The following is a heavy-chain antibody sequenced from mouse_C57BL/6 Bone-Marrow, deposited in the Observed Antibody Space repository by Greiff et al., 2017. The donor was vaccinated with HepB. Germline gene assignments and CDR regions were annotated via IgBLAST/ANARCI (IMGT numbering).Heavy chain of an antibody. CDR1: GYAFSSSC. D-gene: IGHD1-1*01. CDR2: IYPGDGDT. CDR3: AIEYGSSAAWFAY. J-gene: IGHJ3*01. Sequence: QVQLQQSGPELVKPGASVKISCKASGYAFSSSCMNWVKQRPGEGLEWIGRIYPGDGDTNYNGKFKGKATLTADKSSSTAYMQLSSLTSEDSAVYYCAIEYGSSAAWFAYWGQGTLVTVSA. V-gene: IGHV1-82*01.